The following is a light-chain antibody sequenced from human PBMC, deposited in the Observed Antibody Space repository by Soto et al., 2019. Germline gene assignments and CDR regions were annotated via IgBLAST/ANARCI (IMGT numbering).Light chain of an antibody. CDR3: SSYTSSSTYV. Sequence: QSVVTQPSSLSGAPGPSITISCTGTISDVGGYNYVSWYQQHPGKAPKLMIYEVSNRPSGVSNRFSGSKSGNTASLTISGLQAEDEADYYCSSYTSSSTYVLGTGTKVTVL. CDR2: EVS. V-gene: IGLV2-14*01. CDR1: ISDVGGYNY. J-gene: IGLJ1*01.